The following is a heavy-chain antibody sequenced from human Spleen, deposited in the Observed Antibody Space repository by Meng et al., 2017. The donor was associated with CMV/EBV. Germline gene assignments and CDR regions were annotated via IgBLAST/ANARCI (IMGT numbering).Heavy chain of an antibody. CDR2: MNPNSGGT. CDR1: GYTFTDYY. CDR3: ARDYCSSTSCFSDAFDI. Sequence: ASVKVSCKAFGYTFTDYYIHWVRQAPGQGLEWMGWMNPNSGGTKYPQKFQGRVTMTSDTSISTAYMELSRLRSDDTAVYYCARDYCSSTSCFSDAFDIWGQGTMVTVSS. J-gene: IGHJ3*02. D-gene: IGHD2-2*01. V-gene: IGHV1-2*02.